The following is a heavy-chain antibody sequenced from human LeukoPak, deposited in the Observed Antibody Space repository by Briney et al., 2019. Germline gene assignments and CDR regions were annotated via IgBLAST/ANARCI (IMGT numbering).Heavy chain of an antibody. J-gene: IGHJ4*02. D-gene: IGHD6-19*01. V-gene: IGHV4-39*02. CDR2: IYYSGST. CDR1: GGSIRSGSHY. Sequence: KASETLSLTCTVSGGSIRSGSHYWAWIRQPPGKGLEWIGSIYYSGSTYYNPSLENRVTISIDTSKNHFSLKLSSLSAADTSVHYCAKRDDSGGNLVDLWGQGTLVTVS. CDR3: AKRDDSGGNLVDL.